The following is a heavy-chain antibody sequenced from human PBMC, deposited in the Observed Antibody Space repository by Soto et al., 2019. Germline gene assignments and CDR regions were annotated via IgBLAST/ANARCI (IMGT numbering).Heavy chain of an antibody. CDR2: IYHSGTT. J-gene: IGHJ4*02. D-gene: IGHD2-2*01. CDR3: ARSPSRPDIVVLPTAPDY. Sequence: SETLSLTCDVTGYSISSGYYRGWIRQPPGKGLEWIGSIYHSGTTKYNPSLKSRVTISLDTSKNQFSLKLSSVTAADTAVYYCARSPSRPDIVVLPTAPDYWGQGALVTVSS. V-gene: IGHV4-38-2*01. CDR1: GYSISSGYY.